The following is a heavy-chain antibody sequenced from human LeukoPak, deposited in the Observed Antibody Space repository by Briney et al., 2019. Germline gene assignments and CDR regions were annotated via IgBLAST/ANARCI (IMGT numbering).Heavy chain of an antibody. CDR1: GYSISSGYY. CDR3: ARGPHCSSTSCYEGNYYMGV. CDR2: IYHSGST. V-gene: IGHV4-38-2*01. J-gene: IGHJ6*03. D-gene: IGHD2-2*01. Sequence: PSETLSLTCAVSGYSISSGYYWGWIRQPPGKGLEWIGSIYHSGSTNYNPSLKSRVTISVDTSKNQFSLKLISVTAADTAVYYCARGPHCSSTSCYEGNYYMGVWGRGTTVTVSS.